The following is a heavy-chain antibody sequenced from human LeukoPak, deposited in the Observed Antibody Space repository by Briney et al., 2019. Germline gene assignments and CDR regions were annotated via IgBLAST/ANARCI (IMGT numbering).Heavy chain of an antibody. CDR1: GGSISSYY. CDR2: IYYSGST. V-gene: IGHV4-59*01. D-gene: IGHD6-6*01. Sequence: SETLSLTCTVSGGSISSYYWSWIRQPPGKGLEWIGYIYYSGSTDYNPSLKSRVTISVDTSKKQFSLKLSSVTAADTAVYYCARGSITARWGLDYWGQGTLVTVSS. J-gene: IGHJ4*02. CDR3: ARGSITARWGLDY.